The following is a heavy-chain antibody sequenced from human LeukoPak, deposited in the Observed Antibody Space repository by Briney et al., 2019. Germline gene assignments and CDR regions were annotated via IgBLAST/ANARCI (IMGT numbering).Heavy chain of an antibody. Sequence: SETLSLTCTVSGYSISSGYYWGWIRQPPGKGLEWIGSIYHSGSTYYNPSLKSRVTISVDTSKNQFSLKLSSVTAADTAVYYCAKQGHIVVVPAAVNDAFDIWGQGTLVTVSS. CDR3: AKQGHIVVVPAAVNDAFDI. D-gene: IGHD2-2*01. J-gene: IGHJ3*02. V-gene: IGHV4-38-2*02. CDR2: IYHSGST. CDR1: GYSISSGYY.